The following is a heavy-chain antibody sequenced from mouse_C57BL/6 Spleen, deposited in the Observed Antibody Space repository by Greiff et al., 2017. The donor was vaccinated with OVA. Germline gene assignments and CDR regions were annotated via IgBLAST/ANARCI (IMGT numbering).Heavy chain of an antibody. Sequence: QVQLQQSGAELVRPGASVTLSCKASGYTFTDYEMHWVKQTPVHGLEWIGAIDPEPGGTAYNQKFKGKAILTADKSSSTAYMELRSLTSEDSTVNYCTRTSPYGGNYYAMDYWGQGTSVTVSS. CDR1: GYTFTDYE. CDR3: TRTSPYGGNYYAMDY. V-gene: IGHV1-15*01. CDR2: IDPEPGGT. D-gene: IGHD1-1*02. J-gene: IGHJ4*01.